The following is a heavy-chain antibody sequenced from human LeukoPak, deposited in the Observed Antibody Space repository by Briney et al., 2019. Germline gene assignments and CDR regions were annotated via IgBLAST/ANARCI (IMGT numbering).Heavy chain of an antibody. CDR1: AFTFSDYS. CDR2: IIGRRSTI. CDR3: ARDRLTSGSYFFDY. D-gene: IGHD1-26*01. Sequence: PGGSLRLSCAASAFTFSDYSMNWVRQAPGKGLEWISYIIGRRSTIYYADSVRGRFTISRDNAKNSMYLQMNSLRAEDTAVYYCARDRLTSGSYFFDYWGQGTLVTVSS. V-gene: IGHV3-48*01. J-gene: IGHJ4*02.